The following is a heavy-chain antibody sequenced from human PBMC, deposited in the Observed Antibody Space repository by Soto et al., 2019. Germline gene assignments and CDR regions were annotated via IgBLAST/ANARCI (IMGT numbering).Heavy chain of an antibody. CDR3: STMGTPATGLYFFDY. J-gene: IGHJ4*02. CDR1: GGSISSGNYY. CDR2: ISYSGST. Sequence: SETLSLTCTVSGGSISSGNYYWSWIRQPPGKGLEWIGFISYSGSTYYSTSLKSRVTISVDTSKSQFSLNLSFVTAADTAVYYCSTMGTPATGLYFFDYWGQGSLVTVSS. D-gene: IGHD2-15*01. V-gene: IGHV4-30-4*01.